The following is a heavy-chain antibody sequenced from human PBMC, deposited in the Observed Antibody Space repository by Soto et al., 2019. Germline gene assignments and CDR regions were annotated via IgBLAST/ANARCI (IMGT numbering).Heavy chain of an antibody. D-gene: IGHD1-1*01. Sequence: QVPLVQSGSELKKPGASVKVSCKASGGTFSSYAISWVRQAPGQGLEWMGGIIPIFGTANYAQKFQGRVTITADESTSTAYMELSSLRSEDTAVYYCARVPERTLDNWFDPWGQGTLVTVSS. J-gene: IGHJ5*02. CDR1: GGTFSSYA. CDR3: ARVPERTLDNWFDP. CDR2: IIPIFGTA. V-gene: IGHV1-69*01.